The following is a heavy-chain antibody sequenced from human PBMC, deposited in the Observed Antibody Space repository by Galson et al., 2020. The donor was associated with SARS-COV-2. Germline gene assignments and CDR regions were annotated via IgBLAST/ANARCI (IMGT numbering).Heavy chain of an antibody. J-gene: IGHJ5*02. CDR2: VNHKGVS. Sequence: SEPLSFTCAVSGGSFTGYYWTWIRQSPETGLEWLGAVNHKGVSNYSSSLKSRVSIFVDTPTNQFSLNMRSMSAPDTGVYYCAGGRQCGHPNCYVGYYRMPTWFDPWGQGIQVTGSS. V-gene: IGHV4-34*01. D-gene: IGHD3-10*01. CDR3: AGGRQCGHPNCYVGYYRMPTWFDP. CDR1: GGSFTGYY.